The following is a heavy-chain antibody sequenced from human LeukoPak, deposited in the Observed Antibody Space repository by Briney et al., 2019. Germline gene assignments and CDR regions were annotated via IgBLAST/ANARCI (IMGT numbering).Heavy chain of an antibody. J-gene: IGHJ4*02. V-gene: IGHV3-23*01. CDR3: ARVIVGATRGGWDY. D-gene: IGHD1-26*01. CDR1: GFTFSTYA. CDR2: ISGSGGGT. Sequence: GGSLRLSCAASGFTFSTYAISWVRQAPGKGLEWVSGISGSGGGTYYADSVKGRFTISRDNSKNTLYLQMNSLRVEETAIYYCARVIVGATRGGWDYWGQGAPVTVSS.